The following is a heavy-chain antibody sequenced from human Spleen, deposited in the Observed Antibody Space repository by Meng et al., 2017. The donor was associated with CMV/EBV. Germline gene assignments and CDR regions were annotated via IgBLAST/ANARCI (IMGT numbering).Heavy chain of an antibody. J-gene: IGHJ5*02. CDR1: GGSISSTTYY. CDR2: IYYTGST. V-gene: IGHV4-39*07. Sequence: SETLSLTCTVSGGSISSTTYYWGWIRQPPGKGLEWIGSIYYTGSTYYNPSLRSRVAFSVDTSKNQISVKLRSVTAADTAMYYCAKDSRWPAGGFDPWGQGILVTVSS. CDR3: AKDSRWPAGGFDP. D-gene: IGHD5-24*01.